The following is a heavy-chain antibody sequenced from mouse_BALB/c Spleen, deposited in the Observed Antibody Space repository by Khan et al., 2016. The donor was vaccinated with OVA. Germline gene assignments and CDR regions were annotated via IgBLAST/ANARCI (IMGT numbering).Heavy chain of an antibody. V-gene: IGHV14-1*02. CDR2: IEPENGNT. D-gene: IGHD2-3*01. Sequence: EVQLQQSGAELVRPGALVKLSCKASGFNINDYYIHWVKQRPEQGLEWIGGIEPENGNTIYDPKFPGMASITADTYSNTAYLQLSSRTSEDTAVDYSARDGYAPWFAYWGQGTLVTVSA. J-gene: IGHJ3*01. CDR1: GFNINDYY. CDR3: ARDGYAPWFAY.